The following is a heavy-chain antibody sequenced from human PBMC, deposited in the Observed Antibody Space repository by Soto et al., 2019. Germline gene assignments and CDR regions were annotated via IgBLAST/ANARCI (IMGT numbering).Heavy chain of an antibody. V-gene: IGHV3-21*01. Sequence: EVQLVESGGGLVKPGGSLRLSCAASGFTFSSYSMNWVRQAPGKGLEWVSSISSSSSYIYYADSVKGRFTISRDNAKISLYLQMNSLRAEDTAVYYCARAVTLWFGELSYYYYYGMDVWGQGTTVTVSS. CDR3: ARAVTLWFGELSYYYYYGMDV. CDR2: ISSSSSYI. J-gene: IGHJ6*02. CDR1: GFTFSSYS. D-gene: IGHD3-10*01.